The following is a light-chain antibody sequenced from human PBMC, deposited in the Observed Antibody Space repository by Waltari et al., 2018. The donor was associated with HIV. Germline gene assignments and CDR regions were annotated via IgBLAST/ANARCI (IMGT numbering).Light chain of an antibody. CDR1: NSNIGNNY. Sequence: QSVLPQPPSASATPGQRTTIACSGTNSNIGNNYVNWYQHLPGTAPKVLIYRNNYRPSGVPDRFSGSKSGTSASLAISGVRSEDEADYYCATWDDNLSGWVFGGGTKLTVL. V-gene: IGLV1-47*01. CDR3: ATWDDNLSGWV. J-gene: IGLJ3*02. CDR2: RNN.